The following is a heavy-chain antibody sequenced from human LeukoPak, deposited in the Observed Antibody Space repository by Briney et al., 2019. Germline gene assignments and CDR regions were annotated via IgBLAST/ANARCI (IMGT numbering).Heavy chain of an antibody. J-gene: IGHJ4*02. D-gene: IGHD5-24*01. V-gene: IGHV3-23*01. CDR3: AKDGMATISYYFDY. Sequence: PGGSLRLSCAASGFTFSSYAMSWVRQAPGKGLEWVSAISGSGGSTYYADSVKGRFTISRDNSKNTLYLQMNSLRAKDTAVYYCAKDGMATISYYFDYWGQGTLVTVSS. CDR2: ISGSGGST. CDR1: GFTFSSYA.